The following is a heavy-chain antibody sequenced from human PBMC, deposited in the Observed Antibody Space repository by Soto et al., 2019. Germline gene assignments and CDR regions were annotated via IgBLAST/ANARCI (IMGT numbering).Heavy chain of an antibody. CDR1: GDAFKSYA. V-gene: IGHV1-69*06. CDR2: IIPSYDRT. CDR3: ARDPTNYYGDDTFDY. Sequence: QVLLLQSGSEVKKAGSSVKVSCKASGDAFKSYAIHWVRQAPGQGLEYMGRIIPSYDRTKYAQKFQGRLTLTADMYTSTVSMELSSLRSEDTAVYYCARDPTNYYGDDTFDYWGQGTKVIVSS. D-gene: IGHD4-17*01. J-gene: IGHJ4*02.